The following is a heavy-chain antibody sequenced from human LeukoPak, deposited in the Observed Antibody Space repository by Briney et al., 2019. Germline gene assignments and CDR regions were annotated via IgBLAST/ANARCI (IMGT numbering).Heavy chain of an antibody. CDR3: AADLGSTVTTELDY. CDR2: IVVGSGNT. CDR1: GFTFTSSA. D-gene: IGHD4-17*01. V-gene: IGHV1-58*02. Sequence: GASAKVSCKASGFTFTSSAMQWVRQARGQGLEWIGWIVVGSGNTNYAQKFQERVTITRDMSTSTAYMELSSLRSDDTAVYYCAADLGSTVTTELDYWGQGTLVTVSS. J-gene: IGHJ4*02.